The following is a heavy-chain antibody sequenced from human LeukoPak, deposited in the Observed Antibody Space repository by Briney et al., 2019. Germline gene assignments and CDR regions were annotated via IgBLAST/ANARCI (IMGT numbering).Heavy chain of an antibody. CDR1: GFTFGDYA. CDR3: TRGVATMNL. Sequence: GGSLRLSCTASGFTFGDYAMSWVRQAPGKGLEWVGFIRSKAYGGTTEYAASVKGRFTISRDDSKSIAYLQMNSLKTEDTAVYYCTRGVATMNLWGQGTLVTVSS. V-gene: IGHV3-49*04. CDR2: IRSKAYGGTT. D-gene: IGHD5-12*01. J-gene: IGHJ4*02.